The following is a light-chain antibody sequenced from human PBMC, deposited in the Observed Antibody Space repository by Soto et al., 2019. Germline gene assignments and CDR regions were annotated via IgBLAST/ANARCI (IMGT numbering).Light chain of an antibody. Sequence: QSVLTQPACVSGSPGQSITISCTGTSSDVGSYNLVSWYQQHPGKAPKLMIYGVSKRPSGVSDRFSGSKSGDTASLTISGLQAEDEADYYCCSYAGVNTFYVFGTGTKVTVL. CDR3: CSYAGVNTFYV. J-gene: IGLJ1*01. CDR1: SSDVGSYNL. CDR2: GVS. V-gene: IGLV2-23*02.